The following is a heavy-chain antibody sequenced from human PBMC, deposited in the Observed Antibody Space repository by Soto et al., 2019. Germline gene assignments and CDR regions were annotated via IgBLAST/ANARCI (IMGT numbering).Heavy chain of an antibody. D-gene: IGHD7-27*01. V-gene: IGHV3-33*01. CDR3: ATNWGARYQSYYGMDV. Sequence: QVQLVESGGGVVQPGRSLRLSCAATGFTFSHYGMHWVRQAPGKGLEWVAVIWYDGSNKYYADSVKGRCTISRDNSKNTVFLQMSSLRDEDTAVYYWATNWGARYQSYYGMDVWGQGTTVTVSS. CDR1: GFTFSHYG. CDR2: IWYDGSNK. J-gene: IGHJ6*02.